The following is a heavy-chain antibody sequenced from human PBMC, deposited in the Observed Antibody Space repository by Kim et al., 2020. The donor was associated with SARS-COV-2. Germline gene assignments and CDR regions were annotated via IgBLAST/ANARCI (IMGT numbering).Heavy chain of an antibody. V-gene: IGHV3-30-3*01. CDR2: ISYDGSNK. CDR3: ARESGSGWLA. Sequence: GGSLRLSCAASGFTFSSYAMHWVRQAPGKGLEWVAVISYDGSNKYYADSVKGRFTISRDNSKNTLYLQMNSLRAEDTAVYYCARESGSGWLAWGQGTMVTVSS. D-gene: IGHD6-19*01. CDR1: GFTFSSYA. J-gene: IGHJ3*01.